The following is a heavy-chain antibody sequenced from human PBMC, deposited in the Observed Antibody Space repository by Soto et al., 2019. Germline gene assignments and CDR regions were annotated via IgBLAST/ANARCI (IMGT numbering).Heavy chain of an antibody. CDR2: INSDGSST. CDR1: GFTFGSSW. V-gene: IGHV3-74*01. J-gene: IGHJ4*02. Sequence: PGGSLRLSCAASGFTFGSSWMHWVRQAPGKGLVWVSRINSDGSSTNYADPVKGRFTISRDNAKNTLYLQMNSLRAEDTAVYYCATDFYGSRDYWGQGTLVTVSS. D-gene: IGHD3-10*01. CDR3: ATDFYGSRDY.